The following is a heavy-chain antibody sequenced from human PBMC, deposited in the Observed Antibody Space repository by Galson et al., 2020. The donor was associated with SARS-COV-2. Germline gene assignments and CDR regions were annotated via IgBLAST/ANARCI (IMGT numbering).Heavy chain of an antibody. CDR2: IDPSDSYT. D-gene: IGHD5-18*01. V-gene: IGHV5-10-1*01. CDR1: GYSFTSYW. J-gene: IGHJ6*03. CDR3: ARRGTYNYGIRYYFYMDV. Sequence: HGESLKISCKGSGYSFTSYWISWVRQMPGKGLEWMGRIDPSDSYTNYSPSFQGHVTISADKSISTAYLQWRSLKASDTAMYYCARRGTYNYGIRYYFYMDVWGKGTTVTVSS.